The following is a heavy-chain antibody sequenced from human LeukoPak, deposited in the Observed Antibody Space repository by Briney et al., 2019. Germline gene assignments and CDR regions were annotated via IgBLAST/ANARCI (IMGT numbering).Heavy chain of an antibody. CDR2: IYYNGRT. J-gene: IGHJ3*01. CDR1: GDSINNNNYY. D-gene: IGHD3-3*01. V-gene: IGHV4-39*01. CDR3: XXITDRTIFGEIMHGFDV. Sequence: SETLSLTCTVSGDSINNNNYYWGWIRQPPGEGLEWIGNIYYNGRTYYSPSLKSRGTISVDTSNNQFSLKLNSVTAADTAVYYCXXITDRTIFGEIMHGFDVWGQGTPVTVSS.